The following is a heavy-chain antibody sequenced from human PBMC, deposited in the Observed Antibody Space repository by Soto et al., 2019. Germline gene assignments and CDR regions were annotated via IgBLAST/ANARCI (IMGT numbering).Heavy chain of an antibody. J-gene: IGHJ4*02. V-gene: IGHV1-3*01. D-gene: IGHD3-22*01. CDR2: INAGSGNT. Sequence: GASVKVSCKAAGYTFSTYAMHWVRQAPGQRLEWMGWINAGSGNTKYSQKFQGRVNITRDTSASTAYMELSSLTSEDTALYYCARGSTPFYYDSSGYYSFDYWGQGTLVTVSS. CDR1: GYTFSTYA. CDR3: ARGSTPFYYDSSGYYSFDY.